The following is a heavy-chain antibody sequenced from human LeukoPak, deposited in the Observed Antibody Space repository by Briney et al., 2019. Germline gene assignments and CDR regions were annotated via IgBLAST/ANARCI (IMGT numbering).Heavy chain of an antibody. CDR2: IYYSGST. V-gene: IGHV4-59*01. CDR1: GGSISSYY. Sequence: SETLSLTCTVSGGSISSYYWSWIRQPPGKGLEWIGYIYYSGSTNYNPSLKSRVTISVDTSKNQFSLKLSSVTAADTAAYYCARDWYYYDSSGYYSDAFDIWGQGTMVTVSS. D-gene: IGHD3-22*01. J-gene: IGHJ3*02. CDR3: ARDWYYYDSSGYYSDAFDI.